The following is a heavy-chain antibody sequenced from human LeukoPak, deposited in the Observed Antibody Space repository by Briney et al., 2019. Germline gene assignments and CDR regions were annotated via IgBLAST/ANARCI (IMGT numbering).Heavy chain of an antibody. Sequence: SETLSLTCTVSGGSISSYYWSWIRQPPGKGLEWIGYIYYSGSTNYNPSLKSRVTISVDTSKNQFSLKLSSVTAADTAVYYCARAEVLPDYFDSSGGFDYWGREPWSPSPQ. J-gene: IGHJ4*02. CDR3: ARAEVLPDYFDSSGGFDY. V-gene: IGHV4-59*01. CDR2: IYYSGST. CDR1: GGSISSYY. D-gene: IGHD3-22*01.